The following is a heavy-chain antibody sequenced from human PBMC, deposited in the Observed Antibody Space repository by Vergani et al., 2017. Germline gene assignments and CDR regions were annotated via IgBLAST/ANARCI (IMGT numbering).Heavy chain of an antibody. Sequence: EVQLVESGGGLVQPGRSLRLSCAASGFTFDDYAMHWVRQAPGKGLEWVSGISWNSGSIGYADSVKGRFTISRDNAKNSLYLQMNSLRAEDTALYYCAKAPSGSDSSGWYIGWGQGTLVIVSS. CDR3: AKAPSGSDSSGWYIG. D-gene: IGHD6-19*01. CDR2: ISWNSGSI. J-gene: IGHJ4*02. CDR1: GFTFDDYA. V-gene: IGHV3-9*01.